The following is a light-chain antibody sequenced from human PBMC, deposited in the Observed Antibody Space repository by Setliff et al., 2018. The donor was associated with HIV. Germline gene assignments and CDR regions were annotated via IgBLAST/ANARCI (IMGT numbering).Light chain of an antibody. CDR3: CSNTGSNTFV. V-gene: IGLV2-23*01. J-gene: IGLJ1*01. CDR1: SSDVGRYNL. CDR2: QAT. Sequence: QSALTQPASVSGSPGQSITISCTGTSSDVGRYNLVSWYQQHPGWAPKLIIYQATRRPSGVSNRFSGSKSGNVASLTISGLQAEDEADYFCCSNTGSNTFVFGTGTKVTVL.